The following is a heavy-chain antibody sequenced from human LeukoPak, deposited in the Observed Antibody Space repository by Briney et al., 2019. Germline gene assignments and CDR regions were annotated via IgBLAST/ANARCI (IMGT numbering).Heavy chain of an antibody. CDR1: GVTFSSYN. D-gene: IGHD1-26*01. J-gene: IGHJ4*02. V-gene: IGHV3-21*01. Sequence: GGSLRLSCAASGVTFSSYNMNWVRQAPGKGLEWVSSISSGGNYIYYADSVKGRFTISRDNAKNSLYLHMNSLRAEDTAVYYCARDSSGSYYFDYWGQGTLVTVSS. CDR3: ARDSSGSYYFDY. CDR2: ISSGGNYI.